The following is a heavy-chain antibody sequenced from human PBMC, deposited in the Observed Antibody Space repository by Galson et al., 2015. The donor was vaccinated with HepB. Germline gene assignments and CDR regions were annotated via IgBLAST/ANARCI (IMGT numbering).Heavy chain of an antibody. J-gene: IGHJ4*02. V-gene: IGHV3-11*05. Sequence: SLRLSCAASGFSFSDYYMSWIRQTPGKGLEWLSYMSGSLIYTSYADSVKGRFTIPRDNAKNSLYLQMNSLRAEDTAVYFCARDRHLTRLTGGVDSWGQGTLVTVSS. D-gene: IGHD7-27*01. CDR3: ARDRHLTRLTGGVDS. CDR2: MSGSLIYT. CDR1: GFSFSDYY.